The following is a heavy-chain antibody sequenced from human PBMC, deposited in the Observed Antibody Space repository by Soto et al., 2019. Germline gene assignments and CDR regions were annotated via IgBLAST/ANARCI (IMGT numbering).Heavy chain of an antibody. CDR3: ARRYGGNLDY. CDR1: GGSISSYY. CDR2: IYYSGST. V-gene: IGHV4-59*08. D-gene: IGHD2-15*01. Sequence: QVQLQESGPGLVKPSETLSLTCTVSGGSISSYYWTWIRQPPGKGLEWIGYIYYSGSTNYNPSLKSPVTISVETSKTPFSRKLSSVTAADTAVYYCARRYGGNLDYWGQGTLVTVSS. J-gene: IGHJ4*02.